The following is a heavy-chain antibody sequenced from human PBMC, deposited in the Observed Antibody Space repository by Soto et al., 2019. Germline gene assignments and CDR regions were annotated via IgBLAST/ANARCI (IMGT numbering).Heavy chain of an antibody. CDR1: GGSISSYY. J-gene: IGHJ2*01. V-gene: IGHV4-4*07. CDR2: LSTSGRT. D-gene: IGHD2-8*01. Sequence: SETLSLTCSVSGGSISSYYWSWIRQPAGKGLESIGRLSTSGRTNYSPSLQSRVTMSLDTSKNRFSLRLTSVSAADTAVYFCARGMGRYFDLWGRGTLVTVSS. CDR3: ARGMGRYFDL.